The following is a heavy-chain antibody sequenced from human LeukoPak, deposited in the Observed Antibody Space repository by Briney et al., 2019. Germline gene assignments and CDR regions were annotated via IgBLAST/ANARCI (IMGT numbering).Heavy chain of an antibody. Sequence: SETLCLTCTVSGGSISSYYWSRIRQPPGKGLEWIGYIYYSVSTNYNPSLKSRVTISVDTSKNQFSLKLSSVTAADTAVYYCARGTEDWFDPWGQGTLATVSS. CDR1: GGSISSYY. CDR3: ARGTEDWFDP. CDR2: IYYSVST. V-gene: IGHV4-59*08. J-gene: IGHJ5*02.